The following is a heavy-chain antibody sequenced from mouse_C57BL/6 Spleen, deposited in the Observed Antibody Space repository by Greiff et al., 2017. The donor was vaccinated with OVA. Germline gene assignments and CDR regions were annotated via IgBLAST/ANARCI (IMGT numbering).Heavy chain of an antibody. J-gene: IGHJ2*01. D-gene: IGHD2-5*01. CDR2: IYPGDGDT. CDR1: GYAFSSYW. CDR3: ARRKSSNYGGGYFDY. Sequence: QVQLQQSGAELVKPGASVKISCKASGYAFSSYWMNWVKQRPGKGLEWIGQIYPGDGDTNYNGKFKGKATLTADKSSSTAYMQLSSLTSEDSAVYFCARRKSSNYGGGYFDYWGQGTTLTVSS. V-gene: IGHV1-80*01.